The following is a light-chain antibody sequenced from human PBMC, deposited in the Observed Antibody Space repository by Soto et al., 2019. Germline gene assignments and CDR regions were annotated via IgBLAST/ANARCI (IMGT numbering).Light chain of an antibody. CDR2: KAS. Sequence: DIQMTQSPSTLSGSVGDRVTITCRASQTISSWLAWYQQKPGKAPKLLIYKASTLKSGVPSRFSGSGSGTEFTLTISRLEPEDFAVYYCQHYGPITFGQGTRLEIK. J-gene: IGKJ5*01. CDR1: QTISSW. CDR3: QHYGPIT. V-gene: IGKV1-5*03.